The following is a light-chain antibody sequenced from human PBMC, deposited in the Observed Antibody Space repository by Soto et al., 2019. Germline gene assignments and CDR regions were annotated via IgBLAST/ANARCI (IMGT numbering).Light chain of an antibody. CDR3: QQYETFSGT. CDR1: QSVNHW. V-gene: IGKV1-5*01. Sequence: IQMTQYPSTLSASIGERVTISCRASQSVNHWLAWYQQKPGEAPKLLIYDASALPRGVPSRFSGSGSGTKFTLTIASLQPDDFATYYCQQYETFSGTFGPGTKVDIK. J-gene: IGKJ1*01. CDR2: DAS.